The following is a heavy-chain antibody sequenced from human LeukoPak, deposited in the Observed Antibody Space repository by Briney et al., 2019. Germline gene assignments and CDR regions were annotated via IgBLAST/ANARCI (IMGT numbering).Heavy chain of an antibody. D-gene: IGHD2-2*01. CDR2: ISAYNGNT. V-gene: IGHV1-18*01. Sequence: GASVKVSCKASGYTFTSYGISWVRQAPGQGLEWMGWISAYNGNTNYAQKLQGRVTMTTDTSTSTAFLELRSLRPDDTAVYYCASGLVVPAAADAFDIWGQGTMVIVSS. CDR1: GYTFTSYG. CDR3: ASGLVVPAAADAFDI. J-gene: IGHJ3*02.